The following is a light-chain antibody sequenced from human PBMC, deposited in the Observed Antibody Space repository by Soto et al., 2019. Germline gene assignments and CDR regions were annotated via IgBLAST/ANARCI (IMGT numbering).Light chain of an antibody. CDR2: LAS. V-gene: IGKV4-1*01. CDR3: QQYYEAPTN. CDR1: QNILSSSNGSNY. J-gene: IGKJ5*01. Sequence: DIVLTQSPDSLAVSLGERATIYCKSSQNILSSSNGSNYLAWYQHKPGQPPNLLFSLASTLKSWVPDRLPGSCSGTDFPLTITSLQAEDLAVYYCQQYYEAPTNVGQGTRME.